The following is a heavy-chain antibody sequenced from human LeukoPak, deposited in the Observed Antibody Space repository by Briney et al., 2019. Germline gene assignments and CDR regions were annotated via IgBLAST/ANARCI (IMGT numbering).Heavy chain of an antibody. CDR1: GFTFSSYA. Sequence: GRSLRLSCAASGFTFSSYAMHWVRQAPGKGLEWVAVISYDGSNKYYADSVKGRFTISRDNSKNTLYLQMNSLRAEDTAVYYCAREQQLWFGELLFPHTWFDPWGQGTLVTVSS. CDR3: AREQQLWFGELLFPHTWFDP. V-gene: IGHV3-30-3*01. CDR2: ISYDGSNK. J-gene: IGHJ5*02. D-gene: IGHD3-10*01.